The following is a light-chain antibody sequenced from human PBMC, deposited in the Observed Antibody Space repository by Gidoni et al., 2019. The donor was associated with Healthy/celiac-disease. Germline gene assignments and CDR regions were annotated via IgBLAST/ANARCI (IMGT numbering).Light chain of an antibody. CDR3: QQRSNWPEFT. V-gene: IGKV3-11*01. CDR1: QSVSSY. Sequence: EIVLTQSPATLSLSPGERATLSCRASQSVSSYLACSQQKPGQAPRLLIYDASNRATGIPARFSGSGSCTDFTLTISSLEPEDFAVYYCQQRSNWPEFTFGPGTKVDIK. CDR2: DAS. J-gene: IGKJ3*01.